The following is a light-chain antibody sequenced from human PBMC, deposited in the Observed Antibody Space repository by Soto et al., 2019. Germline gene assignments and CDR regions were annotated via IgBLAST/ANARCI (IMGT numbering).Light chain of an antibody. Sequence: DLQLTQSPSPLSASVGDRVTITCQASQDISNYLNWYQQKPGKAPKLLIFDASNVETGVTSRFSGSGSGTDFTVTIHSLQPDDAATYYCQQYEDLPLSCGGGTKVGIK. CDR2: DAS. V-gene: IGKV1-33*01. J-gene: IGKJ4*01. CDR1: QDISNY. CDR3: QQYEDLPLS.